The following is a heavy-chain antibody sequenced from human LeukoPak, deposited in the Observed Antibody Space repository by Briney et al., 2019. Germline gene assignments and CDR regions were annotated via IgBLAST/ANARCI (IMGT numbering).Heavy chain of an antibody. V-gene: IGHV4-59*01. D-gene: IGHD6-6*01. CDR2: IYYSGST. CDR1: GGSISSYY. Sequence: PSETLSLTCTVSGGSISSYYWSWIRQPPGKGVEWIAYIYYSGSTNYNPSLKSRVTISVDTSKNQFSLKLSSVTAADTAVYYCARVDPDSSSTLEVFDYWGQGTLVTVSS. J-gene: IGHJ4*02. CDR3: ARVDPDSSSTLEVFDY.